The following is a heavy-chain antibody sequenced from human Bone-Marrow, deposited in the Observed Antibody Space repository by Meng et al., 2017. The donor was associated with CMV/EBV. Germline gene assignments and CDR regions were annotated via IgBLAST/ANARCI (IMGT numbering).Heavy chain of an antibody. D-gene: IGHD2-2*01. CDR1: GFTFTSSA. V-gene: IGHV1-58*01. J-gene: IGHJ3*02. CDR3: AADRGNQQLTSGAFDI. CDR2: IVVGSGNT. Sequence: SVKVSCKASGFTFTSSAVQWVRQARGQRLEWIGWIVVGSGNTNYAQKFQERVTITRDMSTSTAYMELSSLRSEDTAVYYCAADRGNQQLTSGAFDIWGQGTRVT.